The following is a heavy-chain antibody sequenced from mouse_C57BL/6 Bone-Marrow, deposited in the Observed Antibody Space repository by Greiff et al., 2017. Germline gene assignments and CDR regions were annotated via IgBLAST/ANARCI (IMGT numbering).Heavy chain of an antibody. CDR3: AGHNYYYAMGY. CDR1: EYEFPSHD. CDR2: ITPDGGST. V-gene: IGHV5-2*01. Sequence: EVQVVESGGGLVQPGESLKLSCESNEYEFPSHDMPWVRKTPEKRLELVAAITPDGGSTYYPDTMERRFIIARDNTQKTLYLQMSGLRSEGTALYYCAGHNYYYAMGYWGQGTTVTVSS. J-gene: IGHJ4*01.